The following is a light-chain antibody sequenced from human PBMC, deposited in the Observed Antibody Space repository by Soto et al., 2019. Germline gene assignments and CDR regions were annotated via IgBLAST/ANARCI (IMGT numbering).Light chain of an antibody. Sequence: DIQMTQSPSSVSASVGDRLTITCRASRDISNSLAWYQQTPGKAPKLLLRGASSLHRGVPSRFSGGGAGTEVTLTISRLQPEDFATYYCQQTSAFPSTFGHGTKVDVK. V-gene: IGKV1-12*01. CDR1: RDISNS. CDR2: GAS. CDR3: QQTSAFPST. J-gene: IGKJ3*01.